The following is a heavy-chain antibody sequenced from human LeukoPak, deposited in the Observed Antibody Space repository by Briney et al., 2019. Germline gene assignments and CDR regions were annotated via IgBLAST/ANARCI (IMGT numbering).Heavy chain of an antibody. Sequence: SVKVSCKASGGTFSSYAISWVRQAPGQGLEWMGGIIPIFGTANYAQKFQERVTITRDMSTSTAYMELSSLRSEDTAVYYCAADSTGVVPALPYYYYYMDVWGKGTTVTVSS. D-gene: IGHD2-2*01. V-gene: IGHV1-69*05. CDR3: AADSTGVVPALPYYYYYMDV. CDR1: GGTFSSYA. CDR2: IIPIFGTA. J-gene: IGHJ6*03.